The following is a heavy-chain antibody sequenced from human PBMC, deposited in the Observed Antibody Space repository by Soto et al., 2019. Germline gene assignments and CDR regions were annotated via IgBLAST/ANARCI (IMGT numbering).Heavy chain of an antibody. Sequence: SETLYITCTVSGGSISSYYWSWIRQPAGKGLEWIGRIYSSGSTKYNPSLQSRVIMSVDTSKNEVSLKLSSVTAADTAVYYCARDHGGSSWYWRGAFDIWGQGTMVTVSS. CDR1: GGSISSYY. CDR3: ARDHGGSSWYWRGAFDI. CDR2: IYSSGST. D-gene: IGHD6-13*01. V-gene: IGHV4-4*07. J-gene: IGHJ3*02.